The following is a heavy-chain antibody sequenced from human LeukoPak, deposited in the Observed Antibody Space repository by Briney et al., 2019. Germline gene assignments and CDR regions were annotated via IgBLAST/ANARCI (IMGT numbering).Heavy chain of an antibody. V-gene: IGHV6-1*01. CDR1: GDSVSSDSAA. Sequence: SQTLSLTCAISGDSVSSDSAAWNWIRQSPSRGLEWLGRTYYRSTWYNDYAVSVRGRIAVNPDTSKNQFSLHLNSVTPEDTAVYYCARRLTQYDCFDPWGQGILVTVSS. CDR3: ARRLTQYDCFDP. D-gene: IGHD2-2*01. J-gene: IGHJ5*02. CDR2: TYYRSTWYN.